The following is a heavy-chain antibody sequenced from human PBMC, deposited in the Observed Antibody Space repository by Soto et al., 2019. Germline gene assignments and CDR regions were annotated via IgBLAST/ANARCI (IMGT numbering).Heavy chain of an antibody. J-gene: IGHJ6*02. CDR1: GGSFSGYY. D-gene: IGHD6-6*01. CDR2: INHSGST. Sequence: PSETLSLTCAVYGGSFSGYYWSWIRQPPGKGLEWIGEINHSGSTNYNPSLKSRVTISVDTSKNQFSLKLSSVTAADTAVYYCARVHTEGYSSSFGDYGMDVWGQGTTVTVSS. V-gene: IGHV4-34*01. CDR3: ARVHTEGYSSSFGDYGMDV.